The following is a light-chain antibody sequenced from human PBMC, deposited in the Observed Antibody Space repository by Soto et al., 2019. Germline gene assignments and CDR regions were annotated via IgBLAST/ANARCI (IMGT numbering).Light chain of an antibody. CDR2: DAS. V-gene: IGKV3-11*01. CDR3: QQRNTWPPIT. J-gene: IGKJ5*01. CDR1: QSVRTY. Sequence: EIVLTQSPVTLSLSPGERATLSCRASQSVRTYLAWYQVKPGQAPRLLIYDASRRASGVTARFSGSGSGTGFTLTISSLEPEDFALYYCQQRNTWPPITFGQGTRLEIK.